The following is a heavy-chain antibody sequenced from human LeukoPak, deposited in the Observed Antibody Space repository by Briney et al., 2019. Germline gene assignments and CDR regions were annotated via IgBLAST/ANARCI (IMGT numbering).Heavy chain of an antibody. CDR2: IKQDGSEK. J-gene: IGHJ3*02. CDR1: GFTFSSYW. Sequence: GGSLRLSCAASGFTFSSYWMSWVRQAPGKGLEWVVNIKQDGSEKYYVDSVKGRFTISRDNAKNSLYLQMNSLRAEDTAVYYCARTIQTYYYDSSGPRGAFDIWGQGTMVTVSS. CDR3: ARTIQTYYYDSSGPRGAFDI. D-gene: IGHD3-22*01. V-gene: IGHV3-7*01.